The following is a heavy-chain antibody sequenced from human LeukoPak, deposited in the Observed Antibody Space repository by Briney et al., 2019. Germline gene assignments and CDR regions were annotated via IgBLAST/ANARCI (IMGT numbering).Heavy chain of an antibody. CDR1: GYTFTSYW. CDR3: VRQDLLRY. J-gene: IGHJ4*02. Sequence: GGSLQISCLGSGYTFTSYWIGWVRQTPGKGLEWMGVIYPGDSDTRYSPSFQGQVTFSADKSMSTAYLQWSSLKASDTGMYYCVRQDLLRYWGQGTLVSVSS. CDR2: IYPGDSDT. V-gene: IGHV5-51*01.